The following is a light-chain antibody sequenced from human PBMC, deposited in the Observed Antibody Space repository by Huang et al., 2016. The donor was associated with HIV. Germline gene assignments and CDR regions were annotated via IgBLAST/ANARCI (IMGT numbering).Light chain of an antibody. J-gene: IGKJ1*01. CDR3: HHYSNWPPTWT. CDR2: GAS. V-gene: IGKV3-15*01. Sequence: EIVMTQSPATLSLSPGERAPLSCRASQSVAKHFAWYQQKPGQAPRLLIYGASPRATGIPARFSGSGSGTEFTLTISSLQSEDFAVYYCHHYSNWPPTWTFGQGTKVEIK. CDR1: QSVAKH.